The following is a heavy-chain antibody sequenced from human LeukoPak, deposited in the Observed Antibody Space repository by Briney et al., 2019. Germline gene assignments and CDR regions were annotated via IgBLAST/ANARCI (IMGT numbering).Heavy chain of an antibody. CDR1: GFTFDDYA. Sequence: PGGSLRLSCAASGFTFDDYAMHWVRQAPGKGLEWVSGISWNSGSIGYADSVKGRFTISRDNAKNSLYLQMNSLRAEDTALYYCAKALIHSEIDYWGQGTLVTVSS. V-gene: IGHV3-9*01. CDR3: AKALIHSEIDY. D-gene: IGHD2-15*01. J-gene: IGHJ4*02. CDR2: ISWNSGSI.